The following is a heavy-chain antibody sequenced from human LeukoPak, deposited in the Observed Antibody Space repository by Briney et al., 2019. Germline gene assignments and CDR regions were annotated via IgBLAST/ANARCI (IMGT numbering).Heavy chain of an antibody. V-gene: IGHV3-74*01. CDR2: INSDGSST. J-gene: IGHJ4*02. CDR1: GFTFSSYW. Sequence: GGSLRLSCAASGFTFSSYWMHWVRQAPGKGLVWVSRINSDGSSTSYADSVKGRFTISRDNAKNTLYLQTNSLRAEGTAVYYCARIGDYFGEDYFDYWGQGTLVTVSS. CDR3: ARIGDYFGEDYFDY. D-gene: IGHD4-17*01.